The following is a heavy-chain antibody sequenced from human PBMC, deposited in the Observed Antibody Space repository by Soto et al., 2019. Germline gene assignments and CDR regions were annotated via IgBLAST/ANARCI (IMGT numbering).Heavy chain of an antibody. D-gene: IGHD2-2*01. Sequence: QVQLVQSGAEVKKPGSSVKVSCKASGGTFSSYTISWVRQAPGQGLEWMGRIIPILGIANYAQKFQGRVTITADKSTSTAYMELSSLRAEDTAVYYCARAGQGYCSSTSCYERSYGDYWGQGTLVTVSS. J-gene: IGHJ4*02. V-gene: IGHV1-69*02. CDR3: ARAGQGYCSSTSCYERSYGDY. CDR2: IIPILGIA. CDR1: GGTFSSYT.